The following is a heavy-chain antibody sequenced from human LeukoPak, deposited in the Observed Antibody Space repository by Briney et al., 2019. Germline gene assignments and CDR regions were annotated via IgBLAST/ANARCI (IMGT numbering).Heavy chain of an antibody. CDR1: GLTFSRYA. CDR2: ISYDGSNK. V-gene: IGHV3-30-3*01. Sequence: GGSLRLSCAASGLTFSRYAMHWVRQAPGKGLEWVAVISYDGSNKYYADSVKGRFTISRDNSKNTLYLQMNSLRAEDTAVYYCARPRGAKYCTNGVCYRGAFDIWGQGTMVAVSS. J-gene: IGHJ3*02. CDR3: ARPRGAKYCTNGVCYRGAFDI. D-gene: IGHD2-8*01.